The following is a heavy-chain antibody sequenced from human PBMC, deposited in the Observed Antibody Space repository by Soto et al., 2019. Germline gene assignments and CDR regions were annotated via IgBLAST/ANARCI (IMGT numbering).Heavy chain of an antibody. D-gene: IGHD1-1*01. Sequence: SETLSLTCAVYGGSFSGYYWSWIRQPPGKGLEWIGEINHSGSTNYNPSLKSPVTISVDTSKNQFSLRLPSVTAADTAVFYCATQRDSTTYFDYWGQGTLVTVSS. CDR1: GGSFSGYY. V-gene: IGHV4-34*01. J-gene: IGHJ4*02. CDR2: INHSGST. CDR3: ATQRDSTTYFDY.